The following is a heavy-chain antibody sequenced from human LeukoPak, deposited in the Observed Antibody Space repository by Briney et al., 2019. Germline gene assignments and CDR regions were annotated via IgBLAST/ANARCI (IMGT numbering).Heavy chain of an antibody. D-gene: IGHD3-10*01. CDR2: IRYDGSNQ. Sequence: GGSLRLSCAASGFTFSSYGMNWVRQAPGKGLEWVAFIRYDGSNQYYADSVKGRFTISRDNSKSTLYLQMNSLRAEDTAVYYCAKDRYYYGSGTPGSYWGQGTLVTVSS. J-gene: IGHJ4*02. V-gene: IGHV3-30*02. CDR1: GFTFSSYG. CDR3: AKDRYYYGSGTPGSY.